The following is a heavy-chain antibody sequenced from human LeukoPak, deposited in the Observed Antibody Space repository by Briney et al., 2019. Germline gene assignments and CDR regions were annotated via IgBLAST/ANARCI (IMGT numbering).Heavy chain of an antibody. V-gene: IGHV3-15*01. CDR2: VKSKTDGGTT. CDR3: TTGAGGSDDAFDI. CDR1: GFTFSNAW. J-gene: IGHJ3*02. Sequence: GGSLRLSCAASGFTFSNAWMSWVRQAPGRGLEWVGRVKSKTDGGTTDYAAPVKGRFTISRDDSKNTLYLQMNSLKTEDTAVYYCTTGAGGSDDAFDIWGQGTMVTVSS. D-gene: IGHD3-10*01.